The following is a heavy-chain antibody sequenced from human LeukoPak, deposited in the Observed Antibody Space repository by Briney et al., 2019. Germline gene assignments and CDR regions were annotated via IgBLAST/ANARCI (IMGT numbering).Heavy chain of an antibody. CDR2: ISGSGSTT. V-gene: IGHV3-23*01. Sequence: GGTLRLSCAASGFTFNNYAMTWVRQAPGKGLEWFPTISGSGSTTYYSDSVKGRFTISRDNSKNTLSLQMNSLRVEDTAIYYCAKDKNSGYQLAAEYFHHWGQGTLVTVSS. CDR1: GFTFNNYA. J-gene: IGHJ1*01. D-gene: IGHD3-22*01. CDR3: AKDKNSGYQLAAEYFHH.